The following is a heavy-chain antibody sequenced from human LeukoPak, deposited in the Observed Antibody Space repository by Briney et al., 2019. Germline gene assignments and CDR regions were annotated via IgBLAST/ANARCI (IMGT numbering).Heavy chain of an antibody. J-gene: IGHJ6*03. CDR1: GFTFSSYE. CDR2: INLDGGAT. CDR3: AKDTVKVTTIRRVPHYMDV. Sequence: GGSLRLSCAASGFTFSSYEMNWVRQVPGKEPEWVANINLDGGATYYVDSVKGRFTISRDSSKNKLYLQMNSLRAEDTAVYYCAKDTVKVTTIRRVPHYMDVWGKGTTVTISS. D-gene: IGHD5-12*01. V-gene: IGHV3-7*01.